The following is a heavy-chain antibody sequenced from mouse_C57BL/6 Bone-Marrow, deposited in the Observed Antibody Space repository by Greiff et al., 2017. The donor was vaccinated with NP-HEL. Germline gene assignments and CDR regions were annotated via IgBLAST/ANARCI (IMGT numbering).Heavy chain of an antibody. V-gene: IGHV5-12*01. CDR3: ARRLLDAMDY. CDR2: ISNGGGST. Sequence: EVQLQESGGGLVQPGGSLKLSCAASGFTFSDYYMYWVRQTPEKRLEWVAYISNGGGSTYYPDTVKGRFTISRDNAKNTLYLQMSRLKSEDTAMYYCARRLLDAMDYWGQGTSVTVSS. D-gene: IGHD2-10*01. J-gene: IGHJ4*01. CDR1: GFTFSDYY.